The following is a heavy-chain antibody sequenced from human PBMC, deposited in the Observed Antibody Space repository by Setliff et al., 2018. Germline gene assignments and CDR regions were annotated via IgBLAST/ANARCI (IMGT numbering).Heavy chain of an antibody. CDR1: VYSISRDCH. V-gene: IGHV4-38-2*01. CDR3: ARHRAVAGAYYFDY. D-gene: IGHD6-19*01. J-gene: IGHJ4*02. CDR2: IYYSGNT. Sequence: SETLSLTCAVSVYSISRDCHWGWIRQPPGKGLEWIGSIYYSGNTYYNASLKGRVTISGDTSKNQFSLKLTAVTAADTAIYYCARHRAVAGAYYFDYWGQGTLVTV.